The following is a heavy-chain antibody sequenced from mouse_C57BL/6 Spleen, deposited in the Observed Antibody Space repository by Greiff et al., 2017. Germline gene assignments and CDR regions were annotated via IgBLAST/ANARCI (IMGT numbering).Heavy chain of an antibody. V-gene: IGHV3-1*01. CDR1: GYSITSGYD. J-gene: IGHJ1*03. D-gene: IGHD1-1*01. CDR3: AKDYGSPYCYFDV. CDR2: ISYSGSP. Sequence: EVQLQESGPGMVKPSQSLSLTCTVTGYSITSGYDWHWIRNLPGNILEWMGYISYSGSPNYNPSLKSRISITHATSNNPFFLKLNTVTTEDTSTYYCAKDYGSPYCYFDVWGTGTTVTVSS.